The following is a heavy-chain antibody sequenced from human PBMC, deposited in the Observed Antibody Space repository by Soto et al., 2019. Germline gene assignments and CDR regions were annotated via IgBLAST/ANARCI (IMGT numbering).Heavy chain of an antibody. CDR1: GGSISSYY. V-gene: IGHV4-59*01. CDR3: ARDRGSDYNFDY. J-gene: IGHJ4*02. CDR2: IYYSGST. Sequence: TLSLTCTVSGGSISSYYWSWIRQPPGKGLEWIGYIYYSGSTNYNPSLKSRVTISVDTSKNQFSLKLSSVTAADTAVYYCARDRGSDYNFDYWGQGTLVTVSS. D-gene: IGHD4-4*01.